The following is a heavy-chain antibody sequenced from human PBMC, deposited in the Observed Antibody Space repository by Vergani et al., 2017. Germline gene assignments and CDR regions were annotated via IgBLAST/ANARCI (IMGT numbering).Heavy chain of an antibody. Sequence: QVQLVESGGGVVKPGRSLILSCAAPGFTFNQYGMHWVRQAPGKGLEWVAVTWYDGNNKQYADSVKGRFTISRDNSKSTMYLQMNSLRDEDTGVYYCARDLRLLYNRFDPWGQGTLVTVSS. J-gene: IGHJ5*02. CDR2: TWYDGNNK. D-gene: IGHD1-14*01. V-gene: IGHV3-33*01. CDR3: ARDLRLLYNRFDP. CDR1: GFTFNQYG.